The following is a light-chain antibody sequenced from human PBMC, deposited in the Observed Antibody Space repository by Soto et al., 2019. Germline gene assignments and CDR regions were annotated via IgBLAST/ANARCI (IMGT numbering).Light chain of an antibody. CDR2: DAS. CDR3: QQRSNWLST. V-gene: IGKV3-11*01. CDR1: QSVSTS. Sequence: EIVLTQSPATLSLSPGERATLSCRASQSVSTSLAWYQHKPGQAPRLLIYDASNRATDIPARFSGSGSGTDFTLTISSLEPEDCAIYYCQQRSNWLSTFGQGTRLEMK. J-gene: IGKJ5*01.